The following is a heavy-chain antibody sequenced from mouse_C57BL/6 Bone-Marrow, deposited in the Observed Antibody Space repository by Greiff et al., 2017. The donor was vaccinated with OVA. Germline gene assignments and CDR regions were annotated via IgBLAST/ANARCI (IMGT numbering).Heavy chain of an antibody. CDR2: IDPSDSYT. J-gene: IGHJ4*01. D-gene: IGHD1-1*01. CDR1: GYTFTSYW. CDR3: ARSIITTVVARAMDD. V-gene: IGHV1-69*01. Sequence: VQLQPPGAELVMPGASVKLSCKASGYTFTSYWMHWVKQRPGQGLEWIGDIDPSDSYTNYNQKFKGKSTLTVDKSSSTAYMQLSSLTTADSAVYYCARSIITTVVARAMDDWGQGTSVTVSS.